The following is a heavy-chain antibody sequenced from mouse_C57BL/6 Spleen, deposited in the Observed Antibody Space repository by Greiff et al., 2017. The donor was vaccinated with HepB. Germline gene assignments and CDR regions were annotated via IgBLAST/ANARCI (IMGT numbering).Heavy chain of an antibody. J-gene: IGHJ2*01. CDR2: ISYDGSN. Sequence: EVQRVESGPGLVKPSQSLSLTCSVTGYSITSGYYWNWIRQFPGNKLEWMGYISYDGSNNYNPSLKNRISITRDTSKNQFFLKLNSVTTEDTATYYCARDYDYDGLDYWGQGTTLTVSS. CDR1: GYSITSGYY. CDR3: ARDYDYDGLDY. V-gene: IGHV3-6*01. D-gene: IGHD2-4*01.